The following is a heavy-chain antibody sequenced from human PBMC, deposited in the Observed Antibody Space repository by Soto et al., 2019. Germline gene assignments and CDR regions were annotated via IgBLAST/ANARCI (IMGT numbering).Heavy chain of an antibody. CDR3: ARTPAMVREYAYYYYGMDV. CDR2: IIPIFGTA. J-gene: IGHJ6*02. D-gene: IGHD3-10*01. CDR1: GGTFSSYA. Sequence: ASVKVSCKASGGTFSSYAISCVRQAPGQGLEWMGGIIPIFGTANYAQKFQGRVTITADKSTSTAYMELSSLRSEDTAVYYCARTPAMVREYAYYYYGMDVWGQGTTVTVSS. V-gene: IGHV1-69*06.